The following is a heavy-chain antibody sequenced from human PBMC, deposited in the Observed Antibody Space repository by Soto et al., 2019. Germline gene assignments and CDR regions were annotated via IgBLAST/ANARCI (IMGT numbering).Heavy chain of an antibody. CDR2: IKQDGSEK. CDR1: GFTFSSYW. CDR3: ARVRTPFKYYFDY. Sequence: EVQLVESGGSLVHPGGSLRLSCAASGFTFSSYWMSWVRQAPGKGLEWVANIKQDGSEKYYVDSVKGRFTISRDNAKNSLYLQMNSLRAEDSAVYYCARVRTPFKYYFDYWGQGTLVTVSS. J-gene: IGHJ4*02. V-gene: IGHV3-7*01.